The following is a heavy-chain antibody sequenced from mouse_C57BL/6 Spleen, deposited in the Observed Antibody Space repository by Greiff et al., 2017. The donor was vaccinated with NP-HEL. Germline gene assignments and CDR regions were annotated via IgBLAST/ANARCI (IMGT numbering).Heavy chain of an antibody. CDR2: ISDGGSYT. CDR3: ARDRDYSNSWFAY. CDR1: GFTFSSYA. J-gene: IGHJ3*01. D-gene: IGHD2-5*01. V-gene: IGHV5-4*01. Sequence: EVQGVESGGGLVKPGGSLKLSCAASGFTFSSYAMSWVRQTPEKRLEWVATISDGGSYTYYPDNVKGRFTISRDNAKNNLYLQMSHLKSEDTAMYYCARDRDYSNSWFAYWGQGTLVTVSA.